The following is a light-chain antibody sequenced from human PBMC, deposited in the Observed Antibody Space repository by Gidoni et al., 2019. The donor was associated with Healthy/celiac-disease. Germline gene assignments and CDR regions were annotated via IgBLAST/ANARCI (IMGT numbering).Light chain of an antibody. Sequence: QSALTQPRSVSGSPGQSVTISCTGTSSDVGVYNYVPWYQQHPGKAPKLMIYDVSKRPSGVPDRFSGSKSGNTASVTISGLQAEDEADYYCCSYAGSYTLYVFGTGTKVTVL. CDR1: SSDVGVYNY. CDR3: CSYAGSYTLYV. V-gene: IGLV2-11*01. CDR2: DVS. J-gene: IGLJ1*01.